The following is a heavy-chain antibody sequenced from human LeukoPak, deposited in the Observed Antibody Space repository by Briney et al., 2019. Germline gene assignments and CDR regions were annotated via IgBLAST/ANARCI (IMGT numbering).Heavy chain of an antibody. CDR3: ARVSPNTVTTLQYFDY. Sequence: ASVKISCKTSGYTFTSYNLHWVRQAPGQRLEWMGIIKPSGDNTHYAQKFQGRFTMTSDTSTSSVYMELSSLISADTAVYYCARVSPNTVTTLQYFDYWGQGTLVTVSS. J-gene: IGHJ4*02. CDR2: IKPSGDNT. CDR1: GYTFTSYN. D-gene: IGHD4-17*01. V-gene: IGHV1-46*01.